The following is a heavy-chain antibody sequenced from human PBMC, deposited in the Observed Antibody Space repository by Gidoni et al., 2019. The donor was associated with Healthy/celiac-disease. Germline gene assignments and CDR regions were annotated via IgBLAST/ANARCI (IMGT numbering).Heavy chain of an antibody. V-gene: IGHV4-61*01. J-gene: IGHJ4*02. Sequence: QVQLQESGPGLVKPSETLSLTCTVSGGSVSSGSYSGSWIRQPPGKGLEWIWYIYYSGSTNYNPSLTSRVTISVDTSKNQFSLKLSSVTAADTAVYYCARGADYYDRSGYYYVPYFDYWGQGTLVTVSS. D-gene: IGHD3-22*01. CDR1: GGSVSSGSYS. CDR2: IYYSGST. CDR3: ARGADYYDRSGYYYVPYFDY.